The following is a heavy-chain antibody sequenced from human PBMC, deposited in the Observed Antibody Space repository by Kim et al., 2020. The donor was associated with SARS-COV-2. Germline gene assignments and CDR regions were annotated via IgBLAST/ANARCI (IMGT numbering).Heavy chain of an antibody. D-gene: IGHD3-9*01. CDR3: ARGRGLRYFDWLLYFDY. J-gene: IGHJ4*01. Sequence: SETLSLTCAVYGGSFSGYYWSWIRQPPGKGLEWIGEINHSGSTNYNPSLKSRVTISVDTSKNQFSLKLSSVTAADTAVYYCARGRGLRYFDWLLYFDYWG. CDR2: INHSGST. CDR1: GGSFSGYY. V-gene: IGHV4-34*01.